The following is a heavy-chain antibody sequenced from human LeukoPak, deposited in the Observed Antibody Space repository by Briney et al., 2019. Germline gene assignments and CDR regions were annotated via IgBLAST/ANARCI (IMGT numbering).Heavy chain of an antibody. J-gene: IGHJ4*02. CDR3: AKSPTAIAVADLYFDY. D-gene: IGHD6-19*01. V-gene: IGHV3-23*01. Sequence: GGSLRLSCAASGFTFSSYAMSWVRQAPGKGLEWVSAISGSGGSTYYADSVKGRFTISRDNSKNTLYLQMNSLRAEDTAVYYCAKSPTAIAVADLYFDYWGQGTLVTVSS. CDR2: ISGSGGST. CDR1: GFTFSSYA.